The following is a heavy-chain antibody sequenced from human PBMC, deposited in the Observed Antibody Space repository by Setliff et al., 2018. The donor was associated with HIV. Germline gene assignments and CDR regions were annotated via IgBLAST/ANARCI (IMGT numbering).Heavy chain of an antibody. CDR2: SSSSSSYI. Sequence: GGSLRLSCAASGFTFSSYNMNWVRQAPGKGLEWVSSSSSSSSYIYYADSVKGRFTISRDNAKNSLYLKMNSLRDEDTAVYYCARVGLVQLERRGLNYFDYWGQGTLVTVSS. CDR1: GFTFSSYN. D-gene: IGHD1-1*01. J-gene: IGHJ4*02. CDR3: ARVGLVQLERRGLNYFDY. V-gene: IGHV3-21*01.